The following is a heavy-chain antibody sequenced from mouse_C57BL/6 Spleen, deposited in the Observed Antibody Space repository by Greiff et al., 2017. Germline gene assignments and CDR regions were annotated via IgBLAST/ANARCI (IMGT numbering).Heavy chain of an antibody. CDR1: GYTFTSYW. Sequence: QVQLKQPGAELVKPGASVKLSCKASGYTFTSYWMQWVKQRPGQGLEWIGEIDPSDSYINYNQRFKGKATLTVDTSSSTAYMRLSGLTSEDSAVFYCARGGSFITTVVFDYWGQGTTHTVSA. V-gene: IGHV1-50*01. CDR2: IDPSDSYI. CDR3: ARGGSFITTVVFDY. D-gene: IGHD1-1*01. J-gene: IGHJ2*01.